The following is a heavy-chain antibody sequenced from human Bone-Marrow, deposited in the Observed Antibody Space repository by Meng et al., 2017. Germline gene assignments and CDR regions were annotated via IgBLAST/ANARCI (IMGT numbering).Heavy chain of an antibody. CDR3: AREAHYYDSSGYYSN. Sequence: ASVKVSCKASGYTFTSYGISWVRQAPGQGLEWMGWISAYNGNTNYAQKLQGRVTMTTDTSTSTAYMELSSLRSEDTAVYYCAREAHYYDSSGYYSNWGQGTLVTVSS. J-gene: IGHJ4*02. CDR1: GYTFTSYG. V-gene: IGHV1-18*01. D-gene: IGHD3-22*01. CDR2: ISAYNGNT.